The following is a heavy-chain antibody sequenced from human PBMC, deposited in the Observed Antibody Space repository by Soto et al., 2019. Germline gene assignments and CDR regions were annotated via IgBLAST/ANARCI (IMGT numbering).Heavy chain of an antibody. D-gene: IGHD3-10*01. CDR3: ARGEYYGSGSYYLYYYYMDV. CDR2: IYHSGST. Sequence: PSETLSLTCAVSSGSISSSNLWSWVRQPPGKGLEWIGEIYHSGSTNYNPSLKSRVTISVDKSKNQFSLKLSSVTAADTAVYYCARGEYYGSGSYYLYYYYMDVWGKGTTVTVSS. J-gene: IGHJ6*03. V-gene: IGHV4-4*02. CDR1: SGSISSSNL.